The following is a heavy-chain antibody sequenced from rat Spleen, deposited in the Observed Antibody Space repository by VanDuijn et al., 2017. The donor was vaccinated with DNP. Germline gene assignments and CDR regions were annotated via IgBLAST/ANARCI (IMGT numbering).Heavy chain of an antibody. Sequence: EVQLVESGGGLVQPGSPLKLSCAASGFTFNSNWLTWIRQAPGKGLEWIATINHDGSSTYYRDSLKGRFTISRDNAKSALYMQMSKLGSEDTAIYYCARANIGTTIGYVMDAWGQGASVTVSS. V-gene: IGHV5-35*01. J-gene: IGHJ4*01. D-gene: IGHD1-5*01. CDR3: ARANIGTTIGYVMDA. CDR2: INHDGSST. CDR1: GFTFNSNW.